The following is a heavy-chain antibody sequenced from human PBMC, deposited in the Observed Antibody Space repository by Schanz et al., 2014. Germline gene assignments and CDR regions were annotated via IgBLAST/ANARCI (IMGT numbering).Heavy chain of an antibody. CDR1: GYIFSSYA. V-gene: IGHV1-69*09. CDR3: ARGGYSSGWYDRDIAHFDY. D-gene: IGHD6-19*01. J-gene: IGHJ4*02. Sequence: QLVQSGSEFRKPGASVKVSCKASGYIFSSYAIHWVRQAPGQGLEWMGRIIPSLGLAKYEQKFQDKVTITADTSTTTAYMELSGLRSEDTAVYYCARGGYSSGWYDRDIAHFDYWGQGTLVTVSS. CDR2: IIPSLGLA.